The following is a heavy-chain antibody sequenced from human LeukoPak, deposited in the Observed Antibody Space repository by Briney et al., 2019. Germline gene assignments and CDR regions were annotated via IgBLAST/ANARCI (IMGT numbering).Heavy chain of an antibody. Sequence: GGSLRLSCAASGFSFSTYSMHWVRQAPGKGLEWVMAISNDGSQEYYADSVKGRFTISRDNSRNTLYLQMNSLRPEDTAVFYCVRELYNYGMDVWGQGTTVTV. CDR3: VRELYNYGMDV. V-gene: IGHV3-30-3*01. CDR2: ISNDGSQE. CDR1: GFSFSTYS. J-gene: IGHJ6*02.